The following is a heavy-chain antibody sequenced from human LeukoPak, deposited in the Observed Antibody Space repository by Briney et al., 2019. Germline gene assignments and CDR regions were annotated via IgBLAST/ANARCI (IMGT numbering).Heavy chain of an antibody. J-gene: IGHJ4*02. D-gene: IGHD2-2*01. CDR1: GFTFSSYS. CDR2: ISSSSSYI. Sequence: GGSLRLSCAASGFTFSSYSMSWVRQAPGKGLEWVSSISSSSSYIYYADSVKGRFTISRDNAKNSLYLQMNSLRAEDTAVYYCARDWGGVVPGANDYWGQGTLVTVSS. V-gene: IGHV3-21*01. CDR3: ARDWGGVVPGANDY.